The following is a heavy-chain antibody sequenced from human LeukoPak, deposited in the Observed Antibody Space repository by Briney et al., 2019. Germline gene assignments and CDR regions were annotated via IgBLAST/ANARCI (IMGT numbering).Heavy chain of an antibody. CDR1: GGTFSSYA. Sequence: ASVKVSCKASGGTFSSYAISWVRQAPGQGLEWMGGIIPIFGTANYAQKFQGRVTITADKSTSTAYMELSSLRSEDTAVYYRATTSIAARYYYYYYMDVWGKGTTVTVSS. D-gene: IGHD6-6*01. CDR3: ATTSIAARYYYYYYMDV. V-gene: IGHV1-69*06. J-gene: IGHJ6*03. CDR2: IIPIFGTA.